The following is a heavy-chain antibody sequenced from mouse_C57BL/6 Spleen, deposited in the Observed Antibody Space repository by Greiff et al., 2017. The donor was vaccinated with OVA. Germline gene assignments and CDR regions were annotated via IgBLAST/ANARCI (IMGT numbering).Heavy chain of an antibody. J-gene: IGHJ3*01. V-gene: IGHV1-22*01. CDR2: INPNNGGT. CDR3: ARPPPSYDGYYETWFAY. Sequence: EVQLQQSGPELVKPGASVKMSCKASGYTFTDYNMHWVKQSHGKSLEWIGYINPNNGGTSYNQKFKGKATLTVNKSSSTAYMELRSLTSEDSAVYYCARPPPSYDGYYETWFAYWGQGTLVTVSA. CDR1: GYTFTDYN. D-gene: IGHD2-3*01.